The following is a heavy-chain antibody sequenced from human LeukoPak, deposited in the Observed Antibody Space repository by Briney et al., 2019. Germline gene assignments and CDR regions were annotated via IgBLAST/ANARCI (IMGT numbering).Heavy chain of an antibody. CDR3: ARPRITIFGVSPWFDP. Sequence: SETLSLTCTVSGGSISSSSYYWGWIRQPPGKGLEWIGSIYYSGSTYYNPSLKSRVTISVDTSKNQFSLKLSSVTAADTAVNYCARPRITIFGVSPWFDPWGQGTLVTVSS. D-gene: IGHD3-3*01. V-gene: IGHV4-39*01. CDR1: GGSISSSSYY. J-gene: IGHJ5*02. CDR2: IYYSGST.